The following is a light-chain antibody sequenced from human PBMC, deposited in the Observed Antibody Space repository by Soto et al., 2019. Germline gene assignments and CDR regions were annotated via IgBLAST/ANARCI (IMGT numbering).Light chain of an antibody. Sequence: EIVLTQSPGTLSLSPGERATLFCRATQTITSGHLAWYQQRPGQAPRLLIYGVSSRASGIPDRFSGSGSGTDFTLTISRLEPDDFATYSCQYYDFPPTFGQGTRLEIK. CDR1: QTITSGH. J-gene: IGKJ5*01. CDR3: QYYDFPPT. CDR2: GVS. V-gene: IGKV3-20*01.